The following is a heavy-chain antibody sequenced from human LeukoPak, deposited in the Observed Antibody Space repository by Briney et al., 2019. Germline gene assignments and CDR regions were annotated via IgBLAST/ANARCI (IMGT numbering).Heavy chain of an antibody. CDR1: GGSISSYY. CDR3: ARAVAGWDDHFDY. Sequence: PSETLSLTCTVSGGSISSYYWSWIRQPPGKGLEWIGYIYYSGSTNYNPSLKSRVTISVDTSKNQFSLKLSSVTAADTAVYYCARAVAGWDDHFDYWGQGTLVTVSS. CDR2: IYYSGST. V-gene: IGHV4-59*01. D-gene: IGHD1-1*01. J-gene: IGHJ4*02.